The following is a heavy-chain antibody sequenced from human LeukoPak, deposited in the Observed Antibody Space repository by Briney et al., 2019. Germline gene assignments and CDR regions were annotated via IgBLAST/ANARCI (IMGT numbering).Heavy chain of an antibody. V-gene: IGHV3-74*01. Sequence: GGSLRLSCAASGFTFSSYWMHWVRQAPGKGLVGVSRINTDGSSTSYADSVKGRFTISRDNAKNTLYLQMNSLRAEDTAVYYCARVRRDIRFLEWAYHFDYWGQGTLVTVSS. CDR2: INTDGSST. CDR3: ARVRRDIRFLEWAYHFDY. J-gene: IGHJ4*02. CDR1: GFTFSSYW. D-gene: IGHD3-3*01.